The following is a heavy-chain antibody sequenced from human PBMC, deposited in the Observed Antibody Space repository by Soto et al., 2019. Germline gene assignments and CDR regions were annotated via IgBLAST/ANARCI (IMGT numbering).Heavy chain of an antibody. J-gene: IGHJ4*02. CDR1: GYTLTELS. D-gene: IGHD6-19*01. CDR2: FDPEDGET. Sequence: ASVKVSCKVSGYTLTELSMHWVRQAPGKGLEWMGGFDPEDGETIYAQKFQGRVTMTEDTSTDTAYMELSSLRSEDTAVYYCATVGSGWPSYYFDYWGLGTLVTVSS. V-gene: IGHV1-24*01. CDR3: ATVGSGWPSYYFDY.